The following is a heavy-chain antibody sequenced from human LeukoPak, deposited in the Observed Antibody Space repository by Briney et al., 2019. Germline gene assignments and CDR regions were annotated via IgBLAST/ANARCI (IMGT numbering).Heavy chain of an antibody. CDR2: IWYDGSNK. D-gene: IGHD2-15*01. CDR1: GFTFSSYG. Sequence: GALRLFCAASGFTFSSYGMHWVRQAPAKGLEGVAVIWYDGSNKYYADSVKGRFTISRDNSKNTLYLQMNSLRVEDAAVYYCARVPCSGGSCYSGYYYYGMDVWGKGTTVTVSS. J-gene: IGHJ6*04. V-gene: IGHV3-33*01. CDR3: ARVPCSGGSCYSGYYYYGMDV.